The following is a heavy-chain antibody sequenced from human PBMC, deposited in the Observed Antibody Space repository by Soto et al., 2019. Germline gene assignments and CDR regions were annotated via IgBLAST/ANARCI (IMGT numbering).Heavy chain of an antibody. CDR2: ISYDGSNK. CDR1: GFTFSSYG. D-gene: IGHD3-10*01. J-gene: IGHJ6*02. V-gene: IGHV3-30*18. CDR3: AKELWFGELLSSDYYYYGMDV. Sequence: PGGSLRLSCAASGFTFSSYGMHWVRQAPGKGLEWVAVISYDGSNKYYADSVKGRFTISRDNSKNTLYLQMNSLRAEDTAVYYCAKELWFGELLSSDYYYYGMDVWGQGTTVTVSS.